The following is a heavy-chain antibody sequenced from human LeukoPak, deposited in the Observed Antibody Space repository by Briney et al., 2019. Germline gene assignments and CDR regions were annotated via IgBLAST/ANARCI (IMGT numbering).Heavy chain of an antibody. V-gene: IGHV3-23*01. CDR2: ISGSGGST. CDR3: AKDRARYSSGWWADY. J-gene: IGHJ4*02. D-gene: IGHD6-19*01. CDR1: GFTFSSYA. Sequence: GGSLRLSCAASGFTFSSYAMSWVRQAPGKGLEWVSAISGSGGSTYYADSVKGRFTISRDNSKNTLYLQMNSLRAEDTAVYYCAKDRARYSSGWWADYWGQGTLVTFSS.